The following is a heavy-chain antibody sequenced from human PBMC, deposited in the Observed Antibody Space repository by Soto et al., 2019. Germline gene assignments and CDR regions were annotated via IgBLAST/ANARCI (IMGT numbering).Heavy chain of an antibody. J-gene: IGHJ4*02. D-gene: IGHD3-3*01. Sequence: GSVKVSCKAAGYIVTSHDINWVRQATGQGLEWIGVMNPNSVNTGYAQKFQGTDTMARNTSIRTAYVELTGWRCDDTDVYSGARGASNYDFWSSYYGSLYYFAYWGQGTLVTVSS. V-gene: IGHV1-8*01. CDR2: MNPNSVNT. CDR3: ARGASNYDFWSSYYGSLYYFAY. CDR1: GYIVTSHD.